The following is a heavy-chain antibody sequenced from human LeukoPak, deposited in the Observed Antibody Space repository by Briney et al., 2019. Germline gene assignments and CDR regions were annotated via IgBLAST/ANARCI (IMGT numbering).Heavy chain of an antibody. D-gene: IGHD2-15*01. Sequence: PGGSLRLSCAASGFTFSNYAMSWVRQAPGKGLEWVSVICANDGNTYYADAVKGRFTISRDNSKDTLYLQMDSLRAEDTAVYYCVKGSGSSCYSPCDYWGQGILVTVSS. CDR1: GFTFSNYA. CDR3: VKGSGSSCYSPCDY. J-gene: IGHJ4*02. V-gene: IGHV3-23*01. CDR2: ICANDGNT.